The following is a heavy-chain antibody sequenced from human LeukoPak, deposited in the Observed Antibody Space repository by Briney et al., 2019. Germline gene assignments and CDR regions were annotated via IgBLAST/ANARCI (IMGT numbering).Heavy chain of an antibody. Sequence: GGSLRLSCAASGFTFTTYAMSWVRQAPGKGLEWASAISVSGSSTYYADSVKGRFTISRDNPRNTLYLQMNSLRAEDTAVYYCAKDTDKYYYDSSGDDAFDIWGQGTMVTVS. CDR1: GFTFTTYA. CDR2: ISVSGSST. V-gene: IGHV3-23*01. D-gene: IGHD3-22*01. CDR3: AKDTDKYYYDSSGDDAFDI. J-gene: IGHJ3*02.